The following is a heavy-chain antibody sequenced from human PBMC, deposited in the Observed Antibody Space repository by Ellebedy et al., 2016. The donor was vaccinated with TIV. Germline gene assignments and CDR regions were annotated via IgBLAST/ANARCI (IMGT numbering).Heavy chain of an antibody. D-gene: IGHD2-15*01. CDR3: ARGLYCRGGNCYSRPLDS. V-gene: IGHV3-74*01. Sequence: PGGSLRPSCAASGFTFTSYWMHWVRQAPGKGLVWVARIDTDGTVRTYADSVKGRFSIPRDNAKNRLNLQLNSLRAEDTAVYYCARGLYCRGGNCYSRPLDSWGQGTLVSVSS. CDR1: GFTFTSYW. J-gene: IGHJ4*02. CDR2: IDTDGTVR.